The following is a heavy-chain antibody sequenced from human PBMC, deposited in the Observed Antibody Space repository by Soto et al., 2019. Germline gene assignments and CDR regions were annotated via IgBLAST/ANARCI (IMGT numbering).Heavy chain of an antibody. CDR1: GYTFTSYY. J-gene: IGHJ3*02. CDR3: ARGLGAFDI. D-gene: IGHD1-26*01. Sequence: QVQLVQSGAEVKKPGASVKVSCKASGYTFTSYYMHWVRQAPGQGLEWMGIINPSGGSTSYAQKFXVRXTXNRDTSTSTVYMELSSLRSEDTAVYYCARGLGAFDIWGQGTMVTVSS. CDR2: INPSGGST. V-gene: IGHV1-46*01.